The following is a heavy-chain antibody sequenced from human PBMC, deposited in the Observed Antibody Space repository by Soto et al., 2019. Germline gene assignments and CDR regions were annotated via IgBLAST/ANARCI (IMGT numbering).Heavy chain of an antibody. CDR3: AREVAGDFWSGYSGLNDY. CDR2: ISAYNGNT. D-gene: IGHD3-3*01. V-gene: IGHV1-18*01. CDR1: GYMFTKSA. J-gene: IGHJ4*02. Sequence: ASVKVSCKASGYMFTKSAMHWVRQAPGQRLEWMGWISAYNGNTNYAQKLQGRVTMTTDTSTSTAYMELRSLRSDDTAVYYCAREVAGDFWSGYSGLNDYWGQGTLVTVSS.